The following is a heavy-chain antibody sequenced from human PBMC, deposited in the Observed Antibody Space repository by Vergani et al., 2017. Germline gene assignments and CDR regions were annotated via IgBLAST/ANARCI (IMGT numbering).Heavy chain of an antibody. D-gene: IGHD3-22*01. V-gene: IGHV4-39*07. CDR3: ARSQSYYYDSSGYLFDY. CDR2: IYYSGST. CDR1: GGSISSSSYY. J-gene: IGHJ4*02. Sequence: QLQLQESGPGLVKPSETLSLTCTVSGGSISSSSYYWGWIRQPPGKGLEWIGSIYYSGSTYYNPSLKSRVTISVDTSTNQFSLKLSSVTAADTAVYYCARSQSYYYDSSGYLFDYWGQGTLVTVSS.